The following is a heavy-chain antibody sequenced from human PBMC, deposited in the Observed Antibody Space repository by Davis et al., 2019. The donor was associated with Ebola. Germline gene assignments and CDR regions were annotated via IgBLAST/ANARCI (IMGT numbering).Heavy chain of an antibody. V-gene: IGHV1-46*01. Sequence: AASVKVSCKASGYTFTSYYMHWVRQAPGQGLEWMGIINPSGGSTSYAQKFQGRVTITRDTSTSTVYMELSSLRSEDTAVYYCATGTYYYDSSGYGARYFDLWGRGTLVTVSS. CDR3: ATGTYYYDSSGYGARYFDL. CDR1: GYTFTSYY. CDR2: INPSGGST. D-gene: IGHD3-22*01. J-gene: IGHJ2*01.